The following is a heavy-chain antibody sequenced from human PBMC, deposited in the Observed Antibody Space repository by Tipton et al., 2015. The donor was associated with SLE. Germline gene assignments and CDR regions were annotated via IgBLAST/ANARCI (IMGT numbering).Heavy chain of an antibody. CDR2: IYYSGST. J-gene: IGHJ4*02. D-gene: IGHD6-13*01. V-gene: IGHV4-59*11. CDR1: GGSTSSHY. CDR3: AREGAWQQLALSFDY. Sequence: TLSLTCTVSGGSTSSHYWSWIRQPPGKGLEWIGYIYYSGSTNYNPSLKSRVTISVDTSKNQFSLKLSSVTAADTAVYYCAREGAWQQLALSFDYWGQGTLVTVPS.